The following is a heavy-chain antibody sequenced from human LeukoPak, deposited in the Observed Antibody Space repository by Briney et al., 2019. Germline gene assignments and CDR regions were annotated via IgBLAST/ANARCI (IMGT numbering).Heavy chain of an antibody. J-gene: IGHJ4*02. CDR1: GYTFTSYG. Sequence: ASVKVSCKASGYTFTSYGISWVRQAPGQGLEWMGWISAYNGNTNYAQKLQGRVTMTTDTSTSTAYMELSSPRSEDTAVYYCTRETSSRYFDYWGQGTLVTVSS. CDR3: TRETSSRYFDY. V-gene: IGHV1-18*01. CDR2: ISAYNGNT.